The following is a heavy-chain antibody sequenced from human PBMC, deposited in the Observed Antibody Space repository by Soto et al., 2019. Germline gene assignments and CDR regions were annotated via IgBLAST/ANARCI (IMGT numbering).Heavy chain of an antibody. CDR1: GYTFTGYY. D-gene: IGHD3-22*01. Sequence: ASVKVSCKASGYTFTGYYMHWVRQAPGQGLEWMGWINPNSGGTNYAQKFQGRATMTRDTSISTAYMELSRLRSDDTAVYYCASHYYDSARYYYGMDVWGQGTTVTVSS. V-gene: IGHV1-2*02. J-gene: IGHJ6*02. CDR2: INPNSGGT. CDR3: ASHYYDSARYYYGMDV.